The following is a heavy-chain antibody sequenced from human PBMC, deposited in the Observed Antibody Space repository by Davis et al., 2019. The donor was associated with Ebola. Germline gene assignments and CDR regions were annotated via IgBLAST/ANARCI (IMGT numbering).Heavy chain of an antibody. D-gene: IGHD4-17*01. Sequence: GESLKISCEASGFTFSSYWMHWVRQAPGKGLVYVSRISSDGGITSYADSVKGRFTISRDNAKSTLYLQMNSLTAEDTAVYYCVRTTYGAPEYWGQGTLVTVSS. CDR2: ISSDGGIT. J-gene: IGHJ4*02. V-gene: IGHV3-74*01. CDR1: GFTFSSYW. CDR3: VRTTYGAPEY.